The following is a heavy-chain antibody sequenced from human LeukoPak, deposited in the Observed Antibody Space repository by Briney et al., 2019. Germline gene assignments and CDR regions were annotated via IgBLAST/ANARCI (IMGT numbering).Heavy chain of an antibody. V-gene: IGHV3-21*01. J-gene: IGHJ3*02. Sequence: PGGSLRLSCTVSGFTVSSNSMSWVRQAPGKGLEWVSSISSSSSYIYYADSVKGRFTISRDNAKNSLYLQMDSLRAEDTAVYYCARSTWSTDAFDIWGQGTMVTVSS. CDR2: ISSSSSYI. D-gene: IGHD1-1*01. CDR1: GFTVSSNS. CDR3: ARSTWSTDAFDI.